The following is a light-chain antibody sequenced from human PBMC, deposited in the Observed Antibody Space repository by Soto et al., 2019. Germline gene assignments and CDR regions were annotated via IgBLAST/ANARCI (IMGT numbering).Light chain of an antibody. Sequence: DIVMTQSPDSLAVSLGERATINCKSSQSVLYSSNNKNYLAWYQQKPGQPPKLLIYWASTRESGVPDRFSGSGSGTDFTLNSSSRQAEDVAVYFCQQYFRPWTFGQGTKVEIK. V-gene: IGKV4-1*01. CDR2: WAS. CDR3: QQYFRPWT. J-gene: IGKJ1*01. CDR1: QSVLYSSNNKNY.